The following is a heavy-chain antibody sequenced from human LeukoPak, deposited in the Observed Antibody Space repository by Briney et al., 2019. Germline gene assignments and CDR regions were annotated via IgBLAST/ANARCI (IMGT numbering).Heavy chain of an antibody. Sequence: GGSLRLPCAASGFTFSNYWMHWVRHAPGKGLVWVSRVNSDGSSTNYADSVKGRFTISRDNAKSTLYLQMNSLRADDTAVYYCARVYSGSSFDYWGQGTLVTVSS. D-gene: IGHD1-26*01. CDR2: VNSDGSST. CDR1: GFTFSNYW. CDR3: ARVYSGSSFDY. J-gene: IGHJ4*02. V-gene: IGHV3-74*01.